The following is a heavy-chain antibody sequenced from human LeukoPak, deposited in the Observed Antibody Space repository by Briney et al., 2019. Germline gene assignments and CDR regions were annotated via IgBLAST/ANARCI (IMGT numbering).Heavy chain of an antibody. D-gene: IGHD3-22*01. CDR3: ARDDDRPDNGLDY. CDR2: ISGSGDYS. CDR1: GFAFSTYS. Sequence: GGSLRLSCAASGFAFSTYSMTWVRQAPGKGLQWVSSISGSGDYSDFADSVKGRFTISRDNAKNSLSLQMNSLRAEDTAVYYCARDDDRPDNGLDYWGQGTLVTVSS. V-gene: IGHV3-21*06. J-gene: IGHJ4*02.